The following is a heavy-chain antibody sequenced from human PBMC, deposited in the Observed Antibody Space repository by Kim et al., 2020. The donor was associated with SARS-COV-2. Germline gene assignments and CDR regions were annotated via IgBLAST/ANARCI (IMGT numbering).Heavy chain of an antibody. Sequence: ASVKVSCKASGYTFTSYAMHWVRQAPGQRLEWMGWINAGNGNTKYSQKFQGRVTITRDTSASTAYMELSSLRSEDTAVYYCARGDIVGAPRPFDYWGQGTLVTVSS. J-gene: IGHJ4*02. CDR2: INAGNGNT. CDR1: GYTFTSYA. V-gene: IGHV1-3*01. CDR3: ARGDIVGAPRPFDY. D-gene: IGHD1-26*01.